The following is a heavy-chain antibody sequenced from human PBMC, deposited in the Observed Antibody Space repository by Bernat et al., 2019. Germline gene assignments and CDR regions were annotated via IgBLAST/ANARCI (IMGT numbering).Heavy chain of an antibody. CDR2: ISSSSSTI. V-gene: IGHV3-48*02. CDR3: ATGLLGSSGD. Sequence: VQLVESGGGLVQPGGSLRLSCAASGFTFSSYSMNWVRQAPGKGLEWVSYISSSSSTIYYADSVKGRFTISRDNAKNSLYLQMNSLKDEDTAVYYCATGLLGSSGDWGQGTLVTVSS. J-gene: IGHJ4*02. D-gene: IGHD6-19*01. CDR1: GFTFSSYS.